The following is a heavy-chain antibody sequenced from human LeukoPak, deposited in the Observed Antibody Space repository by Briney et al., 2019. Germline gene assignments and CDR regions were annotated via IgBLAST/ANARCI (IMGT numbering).Heavy chain of an antibody. CDR1: GYTFTSYG. V-gene: IGHV1-18*01. D-gene: IGHD4-17*01. Sequence: ASVKVSCKASGYTFTSYGISWVRQAPGQGLEWMGWISAYNGNTNYAQKFQGRVTINADKATSTAYMDLISLTSEDTAVYYCATARGIDHGDYVDFYSGMDVWGQGTTVTVSS. CDR3: ATARGIDHGDYVDFYSGMDV. J-gene: IGHJ6*02. CDR2: ISAYNGNT.